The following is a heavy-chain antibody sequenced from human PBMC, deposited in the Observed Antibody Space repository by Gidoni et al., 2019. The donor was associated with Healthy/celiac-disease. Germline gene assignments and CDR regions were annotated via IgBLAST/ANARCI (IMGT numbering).Heavy chain of an antibody. J-gene: IGHJ6*02. Sequence: QVQLVESGGGVVQPGRSLRLSCAASGFTFSSYGMHWVRQAPGKGLEWVAVISYDGSNKYYADSVKGRFTISRDNSKNTLYLQMNSLRAEDTAVYYCAKETYRAGMDVWGQGTTVTVSS. CDR3: AKETYRAGMDV. CDR2: ISYDGSNK. CDR1: GFTFSSYG. V-gene: IGHV3-30*18.